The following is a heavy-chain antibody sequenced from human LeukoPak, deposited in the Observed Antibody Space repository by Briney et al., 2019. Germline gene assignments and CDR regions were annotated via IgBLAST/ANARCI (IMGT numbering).Heavy chain of an antibody. CDR3: ARHYYDSSGYYINAFDI. Sequence: SETLSLTCTVSGYSISSGYYWGWIRQPPGKGLEWIGSIYHSGSTYYNPSLKSRVTISVDTSKNRFSLRLSSVTAADTAVYYCARHYYDSSGYYINAFDIWGQGTMVTVSS. V-gene: IGHV4-38-2*02. D-gene: IGHD3-22*01. CDR2: IYHSGST. J-gene: IGHJ3*02. CDR1: GYSISSGYY.